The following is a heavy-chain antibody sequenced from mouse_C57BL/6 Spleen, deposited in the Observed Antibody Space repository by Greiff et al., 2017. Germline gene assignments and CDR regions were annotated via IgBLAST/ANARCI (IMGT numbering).Heavy chain of an antibody. Sequence: QVQLQQPGAELVKPGASVKLSCKASGYTFTSYWMQWVKQRPGQGLEWIGEIDPSDSYTNYNQKFKGKATLTVDTSSSTAYMQLSSLTSEDSAVYYCAALSSDGAMDYWGQGTSVTVSS. D-gene: IGHD1-1*01. CDR2: IDPSDSYT. CDR1: GYTFTSYW. V-gene: IGHV1-50*01. J-gene: IGHJ4*01. CDR3: AALSSDGAMDY.